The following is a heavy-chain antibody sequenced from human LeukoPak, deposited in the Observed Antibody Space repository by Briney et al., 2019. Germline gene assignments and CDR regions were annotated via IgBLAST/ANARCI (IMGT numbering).Heavy chain of an antibody. CDR2: ITNSGTTI. J-gene: IGHJ1*01. CDR1: GFTFTDYY. V-gene: IGHV3-11*01. Sequence: PGGSLRLSCAASGFTFTDYYMSWIRQAPGKGLEWVSYITNSGTTIYYADSVKGRFTISRDNAKNSLYLQMNSLRAEDTAVYYCARDGHYDILTGYFQDWGQGTLVTVSS. D-gene: IGHD3-9*01. CDR3: ARDGHYDILTGYFQD.